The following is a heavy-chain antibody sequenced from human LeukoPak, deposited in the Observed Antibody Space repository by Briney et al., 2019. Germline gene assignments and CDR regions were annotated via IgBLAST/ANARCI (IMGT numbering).Heavy chain of an antibody. D-gene: IGHD5-18*01. J-gene: IGHJ4*02. V-gene: IGHV4-31*03. CDR3: ATQVGRGYSYGPSSPFDY. CDR2: IYYSGST. Sequence: SETLSLTCTVSGGSISRGGYSWSWIRQHPGKGLEWIGYIYYSGSTYYHPSLKSRVTISVDTSKNQFSLKLSSVTAADTAVYYWATQVGRGYSYGPSSPFDYWGQGTLVTVSS. CDR1: GGSISRGGYS.